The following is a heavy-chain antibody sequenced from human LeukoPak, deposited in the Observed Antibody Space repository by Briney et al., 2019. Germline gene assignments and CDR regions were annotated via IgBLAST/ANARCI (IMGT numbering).Heavy chain of an antibody. V-gene: IGHV1-24*01. Sequence: ASVTVSCKVSGYSLIEVAMHWVRQAPGKGHEWVGSFDPEDGEDGETHYAQKFQGRVTMTEDASTDTAYMELTSLSSEDTALYYCAMTDRYAGRPFDYWGQGTLVTVSS. CDR2: FDPEDGEDGET. CDR1: GYSLIEVA. CDR3: AMTDRYAGRPFDY. J-gene: IGHJ4*02. D-gene: IGHD3-9*01.